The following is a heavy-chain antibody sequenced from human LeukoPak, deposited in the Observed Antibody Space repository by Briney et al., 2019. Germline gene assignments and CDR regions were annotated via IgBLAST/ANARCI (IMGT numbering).Heavy chain of an antibody. CDR1: GVTFSNYA. D-gene: IGHD5-18*01. CDR3: ARDPRTSGYYYGFGY. Sequence: SVKASCKASGVTFSNYAISWVGQSPGQGVDWMGGIIPSFVTANYSQKFQGRVTITADASTITAYMEPSSLRSEDTAIYYCARDPRTSGYYYGFGYWGHGTLVTVSS. CDR2: IIPSFVTA. V-gene: IGHV1-69*13. J-gene: IGHJ4*01.